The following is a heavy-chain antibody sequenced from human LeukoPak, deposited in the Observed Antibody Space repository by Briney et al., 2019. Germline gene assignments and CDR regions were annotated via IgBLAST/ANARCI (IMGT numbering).Heavy chain of an antibody. CDR3: ARGSTGYSSGWGWVARTSFDY. CDR2: INHSGST. CDR1: GGSFSGYY. Sequence: SETLSLTCAVYGGSFSGYYWSWIRQPPGKGLEWIGEINHSGSTNYNPSLKSRVTISVDTSKNQVSLKLSSVTAADTAVYYCARGSTGYSSGWGWVARTSFDYWGQGTLVTVSS. D-gene: IGHD6-19*01. V-gene: IGHV4-34*01. J-gene: IGHJ4*02.